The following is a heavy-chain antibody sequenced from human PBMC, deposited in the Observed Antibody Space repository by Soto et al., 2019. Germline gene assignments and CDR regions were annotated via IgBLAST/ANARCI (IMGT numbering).Heavy chain of an antibody. V-gene: IGHV3-66*01. J-gene: IGHJ6*03. CDR3: ARDDSVQLENRRYYYYMDV. CDR2: IYSGGST. D-gene: IGHD1-1*01. Sequence: EVQLVESGGGLVQPGGSLRLSCAASGFTVSSNYMSWVRQAPGKGLEWVSVIYSGGSTYYADSVKGRFTISRDNSKNTLYLQMNSLRAEDTAVYYCARDDSVQLENRRYYYYMDVWGKGTTVTVSS. CDR1: GFTVSSNY.